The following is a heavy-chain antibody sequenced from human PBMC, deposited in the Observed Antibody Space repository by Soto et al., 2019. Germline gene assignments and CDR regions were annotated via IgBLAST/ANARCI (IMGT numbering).Heavy chain of an antibody. J-gene: IGHJ4*02. CDR3: AKDGGYCSGGSCYYFDY. CDR1: GFTFDDYA. CDR2: ISWNSGSI. V-gene: IGHV3-9*01. Sequence: VQLVESGGGLVQPGRSLRLSCAASGFTFDDYAMHWVRQAPGKGLEWVSGISWNSGSIGYADSVKGRFTISRDNAKNSLYLQMNSLRAEDTALYYCAKDGGYCSGGSCYYFDYWGQGTLVTVSS. D-gene: IGHD2-15*01.